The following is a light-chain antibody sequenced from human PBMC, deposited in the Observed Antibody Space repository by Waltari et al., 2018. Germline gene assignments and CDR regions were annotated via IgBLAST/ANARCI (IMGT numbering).Light chain of an antibody. CDR3: QHYVRLPVT. CDR1: QSISKY. Sequence: EIVLTQSPGTLSLSPGERATVSCRASQSISKYLAWYRLKPGQAPRLLLYDASKRATGIPDRFSGSGSGTDFSLTISRLEPEDFAVYYCQHYVRLPVTFGQGTKVEIK. CDR2: DAS. V-gene: IGKV3-20*01. J-gene: IGKJ1*01.